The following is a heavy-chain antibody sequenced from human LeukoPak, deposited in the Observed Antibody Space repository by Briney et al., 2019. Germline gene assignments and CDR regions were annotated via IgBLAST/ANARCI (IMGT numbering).Heavy chain of an antibody. Sequence: SVKVSCKASGGTFSSYAISWVRQAPGQGLEWMGRIIPIFGTANYAQKFQGRVTITADKSTSTAYMELSSLRSEDTAVYYCAGERGRSPGNYDFWSGYYVDYWGQGTLVTVSS. CDR3: AGERGRSPGNYDFWSGYYVDY. J-gene: IGHJ4*02. D-gene: IGHD3-3*01. CDR1: GGTFSSYA. V-gene: IGHV1-69*06. CDR2: IIPIFGTA.